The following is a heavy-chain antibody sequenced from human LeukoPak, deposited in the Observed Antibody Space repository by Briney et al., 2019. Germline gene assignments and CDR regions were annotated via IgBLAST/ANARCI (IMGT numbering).Heavy chain of an antibody. V-gene: IGHV1-24*01. CDR2: LDGEDGET. D-gene: IGHD3-10*01. CDR1: GYTLTELS. Sequence: ASVTVSCKVSGYTLTELSMHWVRQAPGKGLEWMGGLDGEDGETTYTHKFQGRDIMTEDSSTETAYKELSRLRSEDAAVYYCATVVDSGSGTRRFDYWGQGTLVTVSS. CDR3: ATVVDSGSGTRRFDY. J-gene: IGHJ4*02.